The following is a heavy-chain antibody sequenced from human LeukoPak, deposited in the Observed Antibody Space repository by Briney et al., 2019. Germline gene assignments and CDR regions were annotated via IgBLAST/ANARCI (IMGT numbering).Heavy chain of an antibody. CDR3: ARAPLTIFGVVMPFDP. CDR2: IYHSGST. Sequence: PSQTLSLTCAVSGGSISSGGYSWSWIRQPPGKGLEWIGYIYHSGSTYYNPSLKSRVTISVDTSKNQFSLKLSSVTAADTAVYYCARAPLTIFGVVMPFDPWGQGTLVTVSS. J-gene: IGHJ5*02. V-gene: IGHV4-30-2*05. D-gene: IGHD3-3*01. CDR1: GGSISSGGYS.